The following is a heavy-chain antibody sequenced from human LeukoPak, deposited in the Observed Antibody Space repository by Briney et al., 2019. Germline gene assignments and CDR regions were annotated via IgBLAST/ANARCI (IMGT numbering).Heavy chain of an antibody. CDR1: GFTFSGSA. J-gene: IGHJ4*02. V-gene: IGHV3-73*01. D-gene: IGHD3-22*01. Sequence: GGSLRLSCAASGFTFSGSAMHWVRQASGKGLEWVGRIRSKANSYATAYAASVKGRFTISGDDSKNTAYLQMNSLKTEDTAVYYCYYYDSSGYTVGDYWGQGTLVTVSS. CDR3: YYYDSSGYTVGDY. CDR2: IRSKANSYAT.